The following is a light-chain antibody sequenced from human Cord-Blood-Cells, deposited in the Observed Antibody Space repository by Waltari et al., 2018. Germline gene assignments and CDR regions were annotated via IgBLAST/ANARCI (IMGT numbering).Light chain of an antibody. CDR3: QSYDSSNVV. Sequence: NFMLTQPHSVSESPGKTVTISCTRSSGSIASNYVQWYQQRPGSSPTTVIYEENQRPAGGPDRFSGSIDSSSNSASLTISGLKTEDEADYYCQSYDSSNVVFGGGTKLTVL. CDR1: SGSIASNY. V-gene: IGLV6-57*01. CDR2: EEN. J-gene: IGLJ2*01.